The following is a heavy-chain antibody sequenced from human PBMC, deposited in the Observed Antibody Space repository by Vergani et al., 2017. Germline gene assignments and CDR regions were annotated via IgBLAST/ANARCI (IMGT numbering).Heavy chain of an antibody. CDR1: GGSFSGYY. D-gene: IGHD2-2*01. CDR2: INHSGST. Sequence: QVQLQQWGAGLLKPSETLSLTCAVYGGSFSGYYWSWTRQPPGKGLEWIGEINHSGSTNYNPSLKSRVTISVDTSKNQFSLKLSSVTAPDTAVYYCARRPLAKGYCSSTSCFSYFDYWGQGTLVTVSS. CDR3: ARRPLAKGYCSSTSCFSYFDY. J-gene: IGHJ4*02. V-gene: IGHV4-34*01.